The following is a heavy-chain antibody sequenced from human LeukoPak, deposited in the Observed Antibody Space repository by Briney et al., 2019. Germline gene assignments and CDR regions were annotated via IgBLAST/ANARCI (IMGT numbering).Heavy chain of an antibody. CDR1: GYSISSGYY. D-gene: IGHD1-1*01. CDR3: ARLTGNWNDGHGWYYFDN. Sequence: KSSETLSLTCTVSGYSISSGYYWGWIRQPPGKGLEWIGSIYHSGSTYYNPSLKSRVTISVDTSKNQFSLKLSSVTAADTAVYYCARLTGNWNDGHGWYYFDNWGQGTLVTVSS. V-gene: IGHV4-38-2*02. J-gene: IGHJ4*02. CDR2: IYHSGST.